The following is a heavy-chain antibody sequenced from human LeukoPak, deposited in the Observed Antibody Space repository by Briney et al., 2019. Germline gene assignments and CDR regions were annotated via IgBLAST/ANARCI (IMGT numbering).Heavy chain of an antibody. J-gene: IGHJ5*02. V-gene: IGHV4-34*01. CDR1: GGSFSGYY. CDR2: IHHSGST. Sequence: SETLSLTCAVYGGSFSGYYWSWIRQPPRKGLEYIGEIHHSGSTNYNPSLKSRVTISVDTSKNQFSLKMSSVTAADTAVYYCARGLQPYYDFWRGYFRKGFHWFDPWGQGTLVTVSS. D-gene: IGHD3-3*01. CDR3: ARGLQPYYDFWRGYFRKGFHWFDP.